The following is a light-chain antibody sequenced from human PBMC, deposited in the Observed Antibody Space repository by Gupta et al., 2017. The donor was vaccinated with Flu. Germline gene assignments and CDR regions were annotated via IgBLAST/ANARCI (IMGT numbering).Light chain of an antibody. V-gene: IGKV1-39*01. CDR1: QRISSF. CDR3: QQSYNTPLT. J-gene: IGKJ5*01. Sequence: DIQMTQSPSSLSASVGDRVTITCRASQRISSFLNWYQQRPGKAPKVLIYAASSLQSGVPSRFSGSGSGTDFTLTISSLQLEDFATYCCQQSYNTPLTFGQGTRLEIK. CDR2: AAS.